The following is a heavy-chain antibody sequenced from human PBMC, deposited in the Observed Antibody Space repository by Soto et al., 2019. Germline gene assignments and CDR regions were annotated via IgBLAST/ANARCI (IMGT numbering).Heavy chain of an antibody. CDR1: GGSFSGYY. D-gene: IGHD3-22*01. V-gene: IGHV4-34*01. J-gene: IGHJ5*02. CDR3: ARGRVTMIVVPVSKVNWFDP. CDR2: INHSGST. Sequence: QVQLQQWGAGLLKPSETLSLTCAVYGGSFSGYYWSWIRQPPGKGLEWIGEINHSGSTNYNPSLKSRVTISVDTSKNQFSLKLSSVTAADTAVYYCARGRVTMIVVPVSKVNWFDPWGQGTLVTVSS.